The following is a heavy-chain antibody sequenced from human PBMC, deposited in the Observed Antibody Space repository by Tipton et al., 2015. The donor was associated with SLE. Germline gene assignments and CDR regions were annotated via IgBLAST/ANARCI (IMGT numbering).Heavy chain of an antibody. CDR2: IYYSGST. Sequence: TLSLTCTVSGGSISSYYWSWIRQPPGKGLERIGYIYYSGSTNYNPSLKSRVTISVDTSKNQFSLKLSSVTAADTAVYYCARDSGYYYMDVWGKGTTVTVSS. D-gene: IGHD3-10*01. CDR1: GGSISSYY. CDR3: ARDSGYYYMDV. V-gene: IGHV4-59*01. J-gene: IGHJ6*03.